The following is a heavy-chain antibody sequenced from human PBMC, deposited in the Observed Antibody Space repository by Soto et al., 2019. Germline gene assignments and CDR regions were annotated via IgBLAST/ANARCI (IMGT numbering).Heavy chain of an antibody. CDR2: ISAYNGNT. V-gene: IGHV1-18*01. J-gene: IGHJ3*02. D-gene: IGHD3-22*01. CDR1: GYTFTSYG. CDR3: PRSKYYYDSSGAFDI. Sequence: ASVKVSCKASGYTFTSYGISWVRQAPGQGLEWMGWISAYNGNTNYAQKLQGRVTMTTDTSTSTAYMELRSLRSDDTAVYYCPRSKYYYDSSGAFDIWRQGTMVTVSS.